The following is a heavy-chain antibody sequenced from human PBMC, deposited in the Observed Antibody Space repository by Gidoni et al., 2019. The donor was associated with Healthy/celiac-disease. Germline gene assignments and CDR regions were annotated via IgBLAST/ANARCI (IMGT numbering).Heavy chain of an antibody. V-gene: IGHV3-33*01. D-gene: IGHD2-2*01. CDR2: IWYDGSNK. Sequence: QVQLVESGGGVVQPGRSLRLSCAAAGFTFRSYGMHWVRQAPGKGLGWVAVIWYDGSNKYYADSVKGRFTISRDNSKNTLYLQMNSLRAEDTAVYYCARAHEKFVPAAISWFDPWGQGTLVTVSS. CDR1: GFTFRSYG. J-gene: IGHJ5*02. CDR3: ARAHEKFVPAAISWFDP.